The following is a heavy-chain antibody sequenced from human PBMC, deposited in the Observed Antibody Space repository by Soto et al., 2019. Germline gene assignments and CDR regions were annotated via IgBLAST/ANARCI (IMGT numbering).Heavy chain of an antibody. CDR2: ISAYNGNT. V-gene: IGHV1-18*01. Sequence: SVKVSCKASGYTFTSYGISWVRQAPVQGLEWMGWISAYNGNTNYAQKLQGRVTMTTDTSTSTAYMELRSLRSDDTAVYYCARADGIGSGGRYGMDVWGQGTTVTVSS. CDR3: ARADGIGSGGRYGMDV. CDR1: GYTFTSYG. J-gene: IGHJ6*02. D-gene: IGHD2-15*01.